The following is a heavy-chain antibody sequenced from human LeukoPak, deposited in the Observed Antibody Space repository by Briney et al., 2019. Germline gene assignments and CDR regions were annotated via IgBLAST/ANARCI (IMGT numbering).Heavy chain of an antibody. CDR1: GYTFTSYY. D-gene: IGHD4-17*01. J-gene: IGHJ1*01. CDR3: ARESGYGDYSAEYFQH. Sequence: ASVKVSCKACGYTFTSYYMHWVRQAPGQGLEWMGIINPSGGSTSYAQKFQGRVTMTRDTSTSTVYMELSSLRSEDTAVYYCARESGYGDYSAEYFQHWGQGTLVTVSS. V-gene: IGHV1-46*01. CDR2: INPSGGST.